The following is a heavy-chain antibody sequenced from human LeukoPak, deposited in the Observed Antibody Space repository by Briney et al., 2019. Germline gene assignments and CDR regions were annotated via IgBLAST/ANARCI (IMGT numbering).Heavy chain of an antibody. CDR2: ISNNGGTT. V-gene: IGHV3-64*01. Sequence: PGGSLRLSCAASGFSFSSCTIHWVRQAPGKGLEYVSSISNNGGTTYYANSVKGRFTISRDNSKDTLYLQMGSLRAEDVAVYYCARAREFTLSRPFDLWGQGTMVTVSS. CDR3: ARAREFTLSRPFDL. D-gene: IGHD3-10*02. J-gene: IGHJ3*01. CDR1: GFSFSSCT.